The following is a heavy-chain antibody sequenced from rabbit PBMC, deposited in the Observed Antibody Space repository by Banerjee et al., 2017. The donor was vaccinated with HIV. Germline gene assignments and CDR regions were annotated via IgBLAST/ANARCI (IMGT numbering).Heavy chain of an antibody. CDR2: IYVGSSGSI. CDR1: GFSFSGSYW. D-gene: IGHD1-1*01. CDR3: ARSGDNGYWWAFNL. Sequence: QEQLVESGGGLVKPGASLTLTCTASGFSFSGSYWICWVRQAPGKGLEWIACIYVGSSGSIYYANWAKGRFTISKTSSTTVTLQMTSLTAADTATYFCARSGDNGYWWAFNLWGPGTLVTVS. V-gene: IGHV1S45*01. J-gene: IGHJ4*01.